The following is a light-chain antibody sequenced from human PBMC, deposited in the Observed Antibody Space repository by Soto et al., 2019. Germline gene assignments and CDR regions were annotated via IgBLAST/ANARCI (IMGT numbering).Light chain of an antibody. CDR1: QSIGTY. CDR3: QQRNPLT. CDR2: DAT. Sequence: EIVMTPSQATLSVSRGERATLSWRANQSIGTYLAWYEQTPGQAPRLLIYDATNTATGIPARFSGGGSGTDFTLTISSLEPEDFAVYYCQQRNPLTFGGGTKVDIK. V-gene: IGKV3-11*01. J-gene: IGKJ4*01.